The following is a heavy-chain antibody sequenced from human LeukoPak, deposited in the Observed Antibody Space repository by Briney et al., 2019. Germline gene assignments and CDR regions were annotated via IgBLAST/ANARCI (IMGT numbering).Heavy chain of an antibody. Sequence: GGCLRLSCAASASTFSIYDMHCVSQATGKGLEWVSAIGIAGATYYPGSVKGRFTISRENAKNSLYLQMNSLRAGDTAVYYCARSSIAAWMAYGMDVWGQGTTVTVSS. V-gene: IGHV3-13*01. J-gene: IGHJ6*02. CDR1: ASTFSIYD. D-gene: IGHD6-13*01. CDR2: IGIAGAT. CDR3: ARSSIAAWMAYGMDV.